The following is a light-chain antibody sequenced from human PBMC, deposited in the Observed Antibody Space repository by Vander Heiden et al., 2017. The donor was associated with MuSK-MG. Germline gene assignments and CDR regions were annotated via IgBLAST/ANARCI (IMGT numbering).Light chain of an antibody. CDR1: QDISNY. Sequence: SQDISNYLNWYQQKPGKAPKLLIYGASNLETGVPSRFSGSESGTDITFTISSLQHEDFATYYCQQDNNLNYFGQGTQLEIK. CDR2: GAS. V-gene: IGKV1-33*01. J-gene: IGKJ5*01. CDR3: QQDNNLNY.